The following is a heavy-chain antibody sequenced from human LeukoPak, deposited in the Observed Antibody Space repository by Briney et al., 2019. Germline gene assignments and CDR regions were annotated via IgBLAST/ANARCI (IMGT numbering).Heavy chain of an antibody. Sequence: GASVKVSCKASGGTFSSYAISWVRQAPGQGLEWMGGIIPIFGTANYAQKFQGRVTITADESTSTAYMELSSLRSEDTAVYYCARELYYYDSSGYGGAFDIWGQGTMVTVSS. J-gene: IGHJ3*02. CDR2: IIPIFGTA. V-gene: IGHV1-69*13. D-gene: IGHD3-22*01. CDR1: GGTFSSYA. CDR3: ARELYYYDSSGYGGAFDI.